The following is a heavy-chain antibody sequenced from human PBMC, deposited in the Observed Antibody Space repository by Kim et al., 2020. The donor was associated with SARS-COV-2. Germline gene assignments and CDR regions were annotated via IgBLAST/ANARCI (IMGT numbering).Heavy chain of an antibody. V-gene: IGHV3-30*01. J-gene: IGHJ5*01. Sequence: ESVKGRFPISRDNSKNTLYLQMDSLRPEDTAVYYSGRDPNMIEVVGTLDSWGQGTLVTVSS. D-gene: IGHD3-22*01. CDR3: GRDPNMIEVVGTLDS.